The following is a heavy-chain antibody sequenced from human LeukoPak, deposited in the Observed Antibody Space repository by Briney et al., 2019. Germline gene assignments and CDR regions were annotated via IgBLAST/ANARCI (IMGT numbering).Heavy chain of an antibody. CDR2: IYYSGST. V-gene: IGHV4-39*01. CDR3: ARRVVRGVFDY. D-gene: IGHD3-10*01. J-gene: IGHJ4*02. Sequence: SETLSLTCTVSGGSISISSYYWGWIRQPPGRGLEWIGSIYYSGSTYYNPSLKSRVTISVDTSKNQFSLKLSSVTAADTAVYYCARRVVRGVFDYWGQGTLVTVSS. CDR1: GGSISISSYY.